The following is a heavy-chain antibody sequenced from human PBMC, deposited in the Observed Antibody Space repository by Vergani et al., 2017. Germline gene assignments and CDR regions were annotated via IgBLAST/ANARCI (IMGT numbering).Heavy chain of an antibody. D-gene: IGHD2-15*01. Sequence: VQLVESGGGLVKPGGSLRISCAASGFTFDNYAMTWVRQAPGKGLQWVSGISGSGSSKFYEDSLKGRVTISRDNSKNTLFLEMNSLRTEDTATYFCANSFDGSSCRGASCYVADQWGQGTLVTVSS. CDR3: ANSFDGSSCRGASCYVADQ. J-gene: IGHJ4*02. CDR1: GFTFDNYA. CDR2: ISGSGSSK. V-gene: IGHV3-23*04.